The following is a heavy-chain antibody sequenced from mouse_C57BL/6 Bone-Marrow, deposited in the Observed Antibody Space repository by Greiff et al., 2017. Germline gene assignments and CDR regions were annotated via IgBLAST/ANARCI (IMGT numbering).Heavy chain of an antibody. Sequence: QVQLQQPGAVLVKPGTSVKMSCKASGYSFTSYWITWVSQRPGQGLEWIGDFYPGSGSTNYNEKFKSKATLTVDTSSSTAYMQLSSLTSEDSAVYYCAREGYDGYSYYFDYWGQGTTLTVSS. CDR1: GYSFTSYW. D-gene: IGHD2-3*01. J-gene: IGHJ2*01. CDR3: AREGYDGYSYYFDY. V-gene: IGHV1-55*01. CDR2: FYPGSGST.